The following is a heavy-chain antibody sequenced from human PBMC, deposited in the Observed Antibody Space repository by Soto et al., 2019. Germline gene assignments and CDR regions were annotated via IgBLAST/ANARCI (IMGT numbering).Heavy chain of an antibody. CDR3: ARDLTRYYYYGMDV. CDR1: GFTFSSYG. CDR2: IWYDGSNK. D-gene: IGHD3-9*01. Sequence: GSLRLSCAASGFTFSSYGMHWVRQAPGKGLEWVAVIWYDGSNKYYADSVKGRFTISRDNSKNTLYLQMNSLRAEDTAVYYCARDLTRYYYYGMDVWGQGTTVTVSS. V-gene: IGHV3-33*01. J-gene: IGHJ6*02.